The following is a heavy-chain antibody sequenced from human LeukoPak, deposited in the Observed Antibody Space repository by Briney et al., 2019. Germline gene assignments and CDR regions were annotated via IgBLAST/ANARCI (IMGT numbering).Heavy chain of an antibody. J-gene: IGHJ4*02. CDR3: ARLLYTMVRGVIDDY. V-gene: IGHV4-39*01. D-gene: IGHD3-10*01. CDR2: IYYSGST. CDR1: GGSISSSSYY. Sequence: SETLSLTCTVSGGSISSSSYYWGWIRQPPGKGLEWIGSIYYSGSTYYNPSLKSRVTISVDTSKNQFSPKLSSVTAADTAVYYCARLLYTMVRGVIDDYWGQGTLVTVSS.